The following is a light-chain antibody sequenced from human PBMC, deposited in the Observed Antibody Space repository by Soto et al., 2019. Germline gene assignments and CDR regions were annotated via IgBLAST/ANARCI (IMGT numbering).Light chain of an antibody. J-gene: IGLJ1*01. V-gene: IGLV1-51*01. CDR1: SSNIGGNS. CDR3: GSWDSSLSAYV. Sequence: HSVLTQPPSVSAAPGQKVTSSCSGSSSNIGGNSVSWYQQLPGTAPKLLIYDDNKRPSGIPDRFSGSKSGTSATLGITGFQTGDEADYYCGSWDSSLSAYVFGTGTKVTV. CDR2: DDN.